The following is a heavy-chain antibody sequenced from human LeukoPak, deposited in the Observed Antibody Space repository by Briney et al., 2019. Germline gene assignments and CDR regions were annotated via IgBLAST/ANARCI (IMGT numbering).Heavy chain of an antibody. D-gene: IGHD3-22*01. CDR3: ARHSNFDRDAFDF. V-gene: IGHV4-39*01. J-gene: IGHJ3*01. CDR1: GDSLSSSNYY. CDR2: IYYTGST. Sequence: SETLSLTCTVSGDSLSSSNYYWGWIRQPPGKGLEWIGSIYYTGSTFYNPSLKSRVTISEDAPKNQSSLKLSSVTAADTAVFYCARHSNFDRDAFDFWGQGTMVTVSS.